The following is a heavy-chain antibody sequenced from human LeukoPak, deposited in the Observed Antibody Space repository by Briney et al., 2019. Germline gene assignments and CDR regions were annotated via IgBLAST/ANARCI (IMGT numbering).Heavy chain of an antibody. J-gene: IGHJ4*02. Sequence: GGSLRLFCAASGFPFSDHYMHWAPHAPGKGLEWVARKRNKAKSYTTEYAASVKGRFTISRDDSKSSLYLQMNSLKTEDTAVYSCVRAVSSRGYHYCDSWGQGTLVAVSS. V-gene: IGHV3-72*01. CDR2: KRNKAKSYTT. CDR1: GFPFSDHY. D-gene: IGHD3-22*01. CDR3: VRAVSSRGYHYCDS.